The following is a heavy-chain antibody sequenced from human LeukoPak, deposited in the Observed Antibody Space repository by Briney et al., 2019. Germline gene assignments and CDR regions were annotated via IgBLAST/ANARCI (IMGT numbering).Heavy chain of an antibody. CDR1: GFTFSSNT. V-gene: IGHV3-23*01. Sequence: GGSLRLSCAASGFTFSSNTMSWARQVPGKGLEWVSVISGSGSSTYNADSVKGRFTISRDNSKNTLYLQMNSLRAEDTAVYYCARRVAVAGTGNWFDPWGQGTLVTVSS. D-gene: IGHD6-19*01. CDR3: ARRVAVAGTGNWFDP. CDR2: ISGSGSST. J-gene: IGHJ5*02.